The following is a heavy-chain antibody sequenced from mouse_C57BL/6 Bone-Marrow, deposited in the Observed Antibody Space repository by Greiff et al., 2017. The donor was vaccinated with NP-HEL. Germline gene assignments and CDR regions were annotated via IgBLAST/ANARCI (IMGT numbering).Heavy chain of an antibody. D-gene: IGHD2-4*01. CDR2: ISDGGSYT. V-gene: IGHV5-4*01. J-gene: IGHJ2*01. CDR3: ARDWGLPLDY. CDR1: GFTFSSYA. Sequence: DVKLVESGGGLVKPGGSLKLSCAASGFTFSSYAMSWVRQTPEKRLEWVATISDGGSYTYYPDNVKGRFPISRDNAKNNQYLQMSHLKSEDTAMYYCARDWGLPLDYWGQGTTLTVSA.